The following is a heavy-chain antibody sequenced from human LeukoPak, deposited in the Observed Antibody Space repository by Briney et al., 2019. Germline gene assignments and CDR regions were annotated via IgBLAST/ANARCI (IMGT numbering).Heavy chain of an antibody. D-gene: IGHD3-10*01. V-gene: IGHV1-69*13. Sequence: GASVKVSCKASGYTFTGYYMHWVRQAPGQGLEWMGGIIPIFGTANYAQKFQGRVTITADESTSTAYMELSSLRSEDTAVYYCASPGLGGSGSSAPGLFDYWGQGTLVTVSS. CDR1: GYTFTGYY. J-gene: IGHJ4*02. CDR3: ASPGLGGSGSSAPGLFDY. CDR2: IIPIFGTA.